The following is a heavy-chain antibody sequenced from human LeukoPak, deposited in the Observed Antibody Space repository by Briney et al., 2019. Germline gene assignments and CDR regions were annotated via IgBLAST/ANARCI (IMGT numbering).Heavy chain of an antibody. CDR1: GGSISSYY. D-gene: IGHD6-13*01. V-gene: IGHV4-59*01. CDR2: VYYTGST. CDR3: ARVLYSSNWFDP. J-gene: IGHJ5*02. Sequence: SETLSLTCTVSGGSISSYYWSWVRQPPGKGLEWIGFVYYTGSTNYSSSLKSRVTVSVDTSKNQFSLKLRSVTAADTAVYYCARVLYSSNWFDPWGQGTLVTVSS.